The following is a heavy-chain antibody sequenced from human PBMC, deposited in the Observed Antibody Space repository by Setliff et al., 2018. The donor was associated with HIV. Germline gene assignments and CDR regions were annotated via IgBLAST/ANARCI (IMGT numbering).Heavy chain of an antibody. CDR1: GGTFGDYA. J-gene: IGHJ4*02. Sequence: GASVKVSCKASGGTFGDYAISWVRQAPGQGLEWMGGIIPMIGLATYAQKFQGRVTITTDESTSTAYMELSSLTSEDTAMYYCAREDGFCSGGSCYLDFWGQGALVTVSS. CDR3: AREDGFCSGGSCYLDF. V-gene: IGHV1-69*05. D-gene: IGHD2-15*01. CDR2: IIPMIGLA.